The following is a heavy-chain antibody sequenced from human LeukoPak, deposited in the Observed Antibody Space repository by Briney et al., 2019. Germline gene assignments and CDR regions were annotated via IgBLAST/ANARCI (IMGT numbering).Heavy chain of an antibody. J-gene: IGHJ4*02. CDR2: IYTSGST. CDR1: GGSISSYY. CDR3: ARDGYYYDSSVYYEKMYYFDY. D-gene: IGHD3-22*01. Sequence: SETLPLTCTVSGGSISSYYWSWIRQPAGKGLEWIGRIYTSGSTNYNPSLKSRVTMSVDTSKNQFSLKLSSVTAADTAVYYCARDGYYYDSSVYYEKMYYFDYWGQGTLVTVSS. V-gene: IGHV4-4*07.